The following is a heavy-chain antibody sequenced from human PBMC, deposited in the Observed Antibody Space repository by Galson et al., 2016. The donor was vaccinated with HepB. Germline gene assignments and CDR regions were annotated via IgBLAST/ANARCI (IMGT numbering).Heavy chain of an antibody. V-gene: IGHV3-9*01. CDR1: GFSLNDHA. D-gene: IGHD3-10*01. J-gene: IGHJ6*02. Sequence: SLRLSCATSGFSLNDHAMHWVRHAPGEGLEWVAGMRWNGGVIGYADSVKGRFTMSRNMASNSLHLQMNNLRPDDTALYFCAKDMVGQVYGSGSSISYYFAMDVWGQGTTLTVSS. CDR2: MRWNGGVI. CDR3: AKDMVGQVYGSGSSISYYFAMDV.